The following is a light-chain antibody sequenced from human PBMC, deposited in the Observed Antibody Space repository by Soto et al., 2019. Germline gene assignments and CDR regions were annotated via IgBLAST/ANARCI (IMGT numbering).Light chain of an antibody. CDR2: DAS. Sequence: DIQMTQSPSTLSASVGDRVTITCRASQSISSWLAWYQQKPGKAPKLLIYDASTLESGVPSRFSGSGYVTEFTLTISSLQPDDFATYFCQQYESYPWTFDQGTKVEVK. CDR1: QSISSW. CDR3: QQYESYPWT. J-gene: IGKJ1*01. V-gene: IGKV1-5*01.